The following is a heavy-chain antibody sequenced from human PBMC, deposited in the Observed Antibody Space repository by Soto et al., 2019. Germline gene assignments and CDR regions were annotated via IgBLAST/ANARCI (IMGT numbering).Heavy chain of an antibody. CDR2: IYPDDSDT. D-gene: IGHD7-27*01. CDR3: ATSFRIALGRGYYYDGMDV. Sequence: VLLVQSGAEVKKSGESLKISCKGSGYSFTHFWIGWVRQMPGKGLEWMGFIYPDDSDTRYSPSLQGQATISADKSISTAYLQWSSLKDSDTAIYYCATSFRIALGRGYYYDGMDVWGQGTTVTVPS. V-gene: IGHV5-51*03. J-gene: IGHJ6*02. CDR1: GYSFTHFW.